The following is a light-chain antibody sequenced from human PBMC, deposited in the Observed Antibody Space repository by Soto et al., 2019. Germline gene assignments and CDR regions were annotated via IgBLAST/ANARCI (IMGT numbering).Light chain of an antibody. CDR2: GNS. J-gene: IGLJ2*01. CDR1: SSNIGAGYD. V-gene: IGLV1-40*01. CDR3: QSYDSSLSGVV. Sequence: QSVLTKPPSVSGAPGQRVTISCTGSSSNIGAGYDVHWYQQRPGTAPKLLIYGNSNRPSGVPDRFSGSKSGTSASLAITGLQADDEADYYCQSYDSSLSGVVFGGGTKVTVL.